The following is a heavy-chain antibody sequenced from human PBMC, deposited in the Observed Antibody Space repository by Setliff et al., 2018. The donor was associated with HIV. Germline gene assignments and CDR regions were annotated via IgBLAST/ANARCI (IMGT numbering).Heavy chain of an antibody. CDR1: GYTFTSYG. CDR2: ISAYNGNT. D-gene: IGHD6-19*01. Sequence: GASVKVSCKASGYTFTSYGISWVRQAPGQGLEWMGWISAYNGNTDYAQKFQGRVAMTRNTSISTAYMELRSLKSGDTAVYYCARGRYSSGLTDYWGQGTLVTVSS. CDR3: ARGRYSSGLTDY. V-gene: IGHV1-18*01. J-gene: IGHJ4*02.